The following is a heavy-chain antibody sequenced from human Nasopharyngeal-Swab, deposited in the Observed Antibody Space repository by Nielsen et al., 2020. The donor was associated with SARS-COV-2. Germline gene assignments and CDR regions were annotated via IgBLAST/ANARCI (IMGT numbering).Heavy chain of an antibody. CDR2: IYPGDSDT. Sequence: GESLKISCKGSGYTFGTSWIGWVRQMPGKGLEWVGSIYPGDSDTRYSPSFQGQVTISADKSTSYTYLQWSRLEASDTAMHYCARQMDHDDIRTAFDVWGQGTMVTASS. V-gene: IGHV5-51*01. CDR1: GYTFGTSW. D-gene: IGHD1-14*01. CDR3: ARQMDHDDIRTAFDV. J-gene: IGHJ3*01.